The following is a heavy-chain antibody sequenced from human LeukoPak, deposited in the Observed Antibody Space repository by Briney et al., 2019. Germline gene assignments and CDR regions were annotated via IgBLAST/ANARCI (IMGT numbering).Heavy chain of an antibody. J-gene: IGHJ4*02. Sequence: GASVKVSCKASGGTFSSYAISWVRQAPGQGLEWMGRIIPILGIANYAQKFQGRVTITADKSTSTAYMGLSSLRSEDTAVYYCAIINLRDGYNIFDYWGQGTLVTVSS. D-gene: IGHD5-24*01. CDR3: AIINLRDGYNIFDY. CDR1: GGTFSSYA. CDR2: IIPILGIA. V-gene: IGHV1-69*04.